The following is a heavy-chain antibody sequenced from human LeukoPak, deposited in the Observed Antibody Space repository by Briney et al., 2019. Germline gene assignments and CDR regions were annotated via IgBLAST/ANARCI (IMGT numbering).Heavy chain of an antibody. V-gene: IGHV3-23*01. J-gene: IGHJ4*02. D-gene: IGHD4-17*01. Sequence: TGGSLRLSCAASGFTFSTYAMNWVRQAPGKGLEWVSTISGSGGSTYYADSVKGRFTISRGNSKNTLYLQMNSLRAEDTAVYYCAYGDYDCWGQGTLVTVSS. CDR2: ISGSGGST. CDR1: GFTFSTYA. CDR3: AYGDYDC.